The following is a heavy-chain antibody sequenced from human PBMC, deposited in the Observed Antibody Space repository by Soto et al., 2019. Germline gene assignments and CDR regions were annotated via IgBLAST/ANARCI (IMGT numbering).Heavy chain of an antibody. CDR3: ARDSEQWLVPSYYYYYGMDV. Sequence: QMQLVQSGAEVKKPGSSVKVSCKASGGTFSSYAISWVRQAPGQGLEWMGGIIPIFGTANYAQKFQGRVTITADESTSTAYMELSSLRSEDTAVYYCARDSEQWLVPSYYYYYGMDVWGQGTTVTVSS. J-gene: IGHJ6*02. CDR1: GGTFSSYA. CDR2: IIPIFGTA. V-gene: IGHV1-69*01. D-gene: IGHD6-19*01.